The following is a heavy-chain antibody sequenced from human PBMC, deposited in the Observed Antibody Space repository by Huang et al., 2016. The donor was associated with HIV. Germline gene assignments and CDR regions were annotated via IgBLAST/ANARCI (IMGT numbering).Heavy chain of an antibody. CDR3: ARHDYVFDS. Sequence: QLLLQESGPGLVKPSETLSLPCTVSGGSIGSSSYHWAWIRQSPGKGLEWIGSIDSGGTTYYKSSLKSRGTISVDTSKNQFSLTLTSVTAADTAVYYCARHDYVFDSWGQGTLVTVSS. V-gene: IGHV4-39*01. J-gene: IGHJ4*02. CDR2: IDSGGTT. CDR1: GGSIGSSSYH. D-gene: IGHD3-16*01.